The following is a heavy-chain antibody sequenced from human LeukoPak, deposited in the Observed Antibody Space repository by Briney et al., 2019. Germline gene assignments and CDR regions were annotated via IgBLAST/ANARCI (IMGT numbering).Heavy chain of an antibody. CDR1: GFTFSGYA. Sequence: GGSLRLSCAASGFTFSGYAMSWVRQAPGKGLEWVSAISGSGGSTYYADSVEGRFTISRDNSKNTLYLQMNSLRAEDTAVYYCAKGGVIVYYFDYWGQGTLVTVSS. CDR2: ISGSGGST. D-gene: IGHD3-16*02. V-gene: IGHV3-23*01. J-gene: IGHJ4*02. CDR3: AKGGVIVYYFDY.